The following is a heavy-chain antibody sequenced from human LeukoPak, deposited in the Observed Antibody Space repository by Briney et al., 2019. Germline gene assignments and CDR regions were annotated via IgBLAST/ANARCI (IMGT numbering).Heavy chain of an antibody. J-gene: IGHJ6*02. CDR2: IYHSGST. CDR3: ARAPTVTTFGYYYGMDV. D-gene: IGHD4-17*01. CDR1: GGSFSGYY. V-gene: IGHV4-34*01. Sequence: SETLSLTCAVYGGSFSGYYWSWIRQPPGKGLEWIGYIYHSGSTYYNPSLKSRVTISVDRSKNQFSLKLSSVTAADTAVYYCARAPTVTTFGYYYGMDVWGQGTTVTVSS.